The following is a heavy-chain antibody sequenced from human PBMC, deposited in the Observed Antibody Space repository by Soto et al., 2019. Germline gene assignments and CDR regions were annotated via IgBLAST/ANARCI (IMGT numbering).Heavy chain of an antibody. Sequence: QVQLVESGGGVVQPGRSLRLSCAASRFTFSTYGMHWVRQAPGKGLEWVAALSHDGSNKYYAGSVKGRFTISRDNSKNTLYLEMDSLRLDDTAVYYCAKGGVSFSTSCSRCYGLDVWGQGTPVTVSS. V-gene: IGHV3-30*18. D-gene: IGHD2-2*01. CDR2: LSHDGSNK. CDR3: AKGGVSFSTSCSRCYGLDV. J-gene: IGHJ6*02. CDR1: RFTFSTYG.